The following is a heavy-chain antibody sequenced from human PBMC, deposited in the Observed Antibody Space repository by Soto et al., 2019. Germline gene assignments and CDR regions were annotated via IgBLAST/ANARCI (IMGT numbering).Heavy chain of an antibody. CDR3: ARESYYDFWSGYYTVILNAFDI. CDR2: ISYDGSNK. J-gene: IGHJ3*02. V-gene: IGHV3-30-3*01. D-gene: IGHD3-3*01. CDR1: EGTSISYA. Sequence: SCGVAEGTSISYAGCRVSKATGKGLEWVSVISYDGSNKYYADSVKGRFTISRDNSKNTLYLQMNSLRAEDTAVYYCARESYYDFWSGYYTVILNAFDISGQRTMVTVSS.